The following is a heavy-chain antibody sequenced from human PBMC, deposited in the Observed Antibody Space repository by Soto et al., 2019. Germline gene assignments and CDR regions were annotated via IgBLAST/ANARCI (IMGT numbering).Heavy chain of an antibody. V-gene: IGHV4-59*01. Sequence: PSETLSLTCSVSGVSISYYYWGWIRQPPGKGLEWIGSIYYSGNTHYNPSLKSRVTISVDTSMNQFSLNLDSVTAVDSAVYYCVRGGYVHAFDYWGQGALVTVSS. CDR2: IYYSGNT. CDR3: VRGGYVHAFDY. D-gene: IGHD5-12*01. CDR1: GVSISYYY. J-gene: IGHJ4*02.